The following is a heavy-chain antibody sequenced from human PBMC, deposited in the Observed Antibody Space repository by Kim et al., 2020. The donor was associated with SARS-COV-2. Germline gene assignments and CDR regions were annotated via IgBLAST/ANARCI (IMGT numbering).Heavy chain of an antibody. Sequence: SETLSLTCTVSGGSISSSSYYWGWIRQPPGKGLEWIGSIYYSGSTYYNPSLKSRVTISVDTSKNQFSLKLSSVTAADTAVYYCARESLGGDNLGSGSYSDYRLFDYWGQGTLVTVSS. CDR1: GGSISSSSYY. J-gene: IGHJ4*02. CDR3: ARESLGGDNLGSGSYSDYRLFDY. D-gene: IGHD1-26*01. V-gene: IGHV4-39*07. CDR2: IYYSGST.